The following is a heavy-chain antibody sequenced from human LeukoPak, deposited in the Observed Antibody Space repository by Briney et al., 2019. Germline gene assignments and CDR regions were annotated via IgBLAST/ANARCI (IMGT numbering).Heavy chain of an antibody. CDR2: AYSGVNA. V-gene: IGHV4-4*07. Sequence: SETLSLTCTVSGDSMHSYYWTWIRQSPPKGLEWIGRAYSGVNAYYNPSLQSRVTISVDKSNNQFSLDLTSVTAADTALYYCAREKSGTLTRAYYYIDVWGKGITVTVSS. D-gene: IGHD1-26*01. CDR3: AREKSGTLTRAYYYIDV. J-gene: IGHJ6*03. CDR1: GDSMHSYY.